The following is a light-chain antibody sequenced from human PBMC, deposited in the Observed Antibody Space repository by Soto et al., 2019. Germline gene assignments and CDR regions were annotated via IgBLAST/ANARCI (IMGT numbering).Light chain of an antibody. CDR2: GNT. Sequence: QSVLTQPPSISGAPGQRVTISCTGSSSNIGAGSDVHWYHQLPGTAPKLLIYGNTNRPSGVPDRFSGSKSGTSASLAIAGLQTEDEGDYHCQTYVSSLSGLYVFGTGTKVTVL. CDR3: QTYVSSLSGLYV. V-gene: IGLV1-40*01. J-gene: IGLJ1*01. CDR1: SSNIGAGSD.